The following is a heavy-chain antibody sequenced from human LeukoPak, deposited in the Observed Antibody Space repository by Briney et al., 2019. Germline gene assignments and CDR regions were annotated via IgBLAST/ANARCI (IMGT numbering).Heavy chain of an antibody. J-gene: IGHJ4*02. CDR2: IYYSGSS. CDR3: ARRSRSSTTYFDY. CDR1: GGSISDSTYY. D-gene: IGHD6-6*01. Sequence: PSETLSLTCTVSGGSISDSTYYWVWIRQPPGKGLEWIGTIYYSGSSFYNPSLKSRVTISVDTSKNQFSLKVSSVTAADTAVYYCARRSRSSTTYFDYWGQGNLVTVSS. V-gene: IGHV4-39*01.